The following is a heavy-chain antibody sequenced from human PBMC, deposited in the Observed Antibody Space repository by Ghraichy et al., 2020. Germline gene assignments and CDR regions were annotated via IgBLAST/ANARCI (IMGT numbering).Heavy chain of an antibody. Sequence: ASVKVSCKASGYTFTSYGISWVRQAPGQGLEWMGWISAYNGNTNYAQKLQGRVTMTTDTSTSTAHMELRSLRSDDTAVYYCARDFITIEYSWFDPWGQEPWSPSPQ. J-gene: IGHJ5*02. CDR3: ARDFITIEYSWFDP. V-gene: IGHV1-18*01. CDR1: GYTFTSYG. D-gene: IGHD3-3*01. CDR2: ISAYNGNT.